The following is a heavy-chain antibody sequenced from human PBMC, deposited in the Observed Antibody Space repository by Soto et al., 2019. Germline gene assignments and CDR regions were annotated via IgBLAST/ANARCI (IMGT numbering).Heavy chain of an antibody. CDR2: ISGYSANT. CDR1: GYTFTSYG. V-gene: IGHV1-18*01. Sequence: ASVKVSCKSSGYTFTSYGITWVRQAPGQGLEWMGWISGYSANTDYAQKYQGRVTMTTDTSTSTAYMELRSLTSDDTAVYYCARDSWGYSSGWYDYWGQGTLVTVSS. D-gene: IGHD6-19*01. J-gene: IGHJ4*02. CDR3: ARDSWGYSSGWYDY.